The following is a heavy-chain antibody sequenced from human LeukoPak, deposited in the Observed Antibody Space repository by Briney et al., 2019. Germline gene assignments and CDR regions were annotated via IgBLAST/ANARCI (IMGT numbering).Heavy chain of an antibody. CDR3: STSGGTLGPTNYFAY. V-gene: IGHV4-34*01. CDR1: SVSFSAFY. Sequence: SETLSFTSAVYSVSFSAFYWSWLRQPPGKGLEWIGEINHSGSTNYNPSLKSRVTISVDTSKNQFSLKLIDVNAADTAVYDCSTSGGTLGPTNYFAYWGQGTLVTVSS. J-gene: IGHJ4*02. CDR2: INHSGST. D-gene: IGHD3-16*01.